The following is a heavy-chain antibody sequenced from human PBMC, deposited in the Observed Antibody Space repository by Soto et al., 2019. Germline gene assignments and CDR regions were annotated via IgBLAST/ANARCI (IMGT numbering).Heavy chain of an antibody. CDR2: ISGSGGST. CDR1: GFTFSSYA. D-gene: IGHD4-17*01. Sequence: GGSLRLSCAASGFTFSSYAMSWVRQAPGKGLEWVSAISGSGGSTYYADSVKGRFTISRDNSKNTLYLQMNSLRAEDTAVYYCAKELLYDYGDYLTNWFDPWGQGTLVTVSS. J-gene: IGHJ5*02. CDR3: AKELLYDYGDYLTNWFDP. V-gene: IGHV3-23*01.